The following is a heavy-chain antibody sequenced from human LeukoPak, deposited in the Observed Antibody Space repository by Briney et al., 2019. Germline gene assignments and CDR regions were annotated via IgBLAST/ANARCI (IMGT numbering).Heavy chain of an antibody. J-gene: IGHJ4*02. V-gene: IGHV3-48*04. CDR2: ISETSRTI. D-gene: IGHD6-13*01. CDR1: GFAFSSYG. Sequence: PGGSLRLSCAASGFAFSSYGMNWVRQAPGKGLEWIAYISETSRTIYYADSVKGRFTISRDNARNSVSLQMNSLRAEDSAVYYCARATSGTWYPSSDSWGQGTLVTVSS. CDR3: ARATSGTWYPSSDS.